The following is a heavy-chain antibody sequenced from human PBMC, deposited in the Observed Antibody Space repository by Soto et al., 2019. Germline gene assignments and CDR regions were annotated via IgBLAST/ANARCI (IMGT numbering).Heavy chain of an antibody. CDR1: GFTFSDNH. J-gene: IGHJ5*02. CDR3: ATDMSCSAGACYSYR. D-gene: IGHD2-15*01. CDR2: FFSVGNT. V-gene: IGHV3-66*01. Sequence: GGSLRLSCAASGFTFSDNHLSWVRQAPGKGLQWVSVFFSVGNTFYTDSVKGRFIMYRDNSKNTLFLQMNSLRAEDTGVYYCATDMSCSAGACYSYRWGQGTLVTVSS.